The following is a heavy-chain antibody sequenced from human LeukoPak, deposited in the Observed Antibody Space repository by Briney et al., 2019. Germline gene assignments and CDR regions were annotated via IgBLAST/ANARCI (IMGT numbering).Heavy chain of an antibody. CDR3: ARDIGGSYFDY. CDR2: ISSNGGST. D-gene: IGHD1-26*01. J-gene: IGHJ4*02. V-gene: IGHV3-64*01. CDR1: GFTFSSYA. Sequence: GGSLRLSCAASGFTFSSYAMHWVRQAPGKGVEYVSAISSNGGSTYYANSVKGRFTTSRDNSKNTLYLQMGSLRAEDMAVYYCARDIGGSYFDYWGQGTLVTVSS.